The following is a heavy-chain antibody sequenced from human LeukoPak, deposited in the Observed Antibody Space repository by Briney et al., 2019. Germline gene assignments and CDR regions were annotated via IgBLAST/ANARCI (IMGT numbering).Heavy chain of an antibody. CDR2: ISYDGSNK. Sequence: GRSLRLFCAASGFTFSSYAMHWVRQAPGKGLEWVAVISYDGSNKYYADSVKGRFTISRDNSKNTLYLQMNSLRAEDTAVYYCARDGQYCSSTSCYEFEGWFDPWGQGTLVTVSS. CDR1: GFTFSSYA. J-gene: IGHJ5*02. D-gene: IGHD2-2*01. CDR3: ARDGQYCSSTSCYEFEGWFDP. V-gene: IGHV3-30*04.